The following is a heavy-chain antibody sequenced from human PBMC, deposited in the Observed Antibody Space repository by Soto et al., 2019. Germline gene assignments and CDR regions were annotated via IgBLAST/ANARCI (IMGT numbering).Heavy chain of an antibody. CDR1: GGTFSSYT. D-gene: IGHD6-13*01. CDR3: ASRHSGGSSWYYYYDYMDV. CDR2: IIPILGIA. V-gene: IGHV1-69*02. J-gene: IGHJ6*03. Sequence: QVQLVQSGAEVKKPGSSVKVSCKASGGTFSSYTISWVRQAPGQGLEWMGRIIPILGIANYAQKFQGRVTITADKSTSTAYMELSSLRSEDTAVYYCASRHSGGSSWYYYYDYMDVWGKGTTVTVSS.